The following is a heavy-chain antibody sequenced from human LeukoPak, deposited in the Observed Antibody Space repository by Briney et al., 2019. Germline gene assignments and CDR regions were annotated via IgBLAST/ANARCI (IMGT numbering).Heavy chain of an antibody. CDR3: ARDSGVEMAHTGDGN. J-gene: IGHJ4*02. Sequence: SVKVSCKASGGTFSSYAISWVRQAPGQGLEWMGGIIPIFGTANYAQKFQGRVTITADESTSTAYMELSSLRSEDTAVYYCARDSGVEMAHTGDGNWGQGTLVTVPS. V-gene: IGHV1-69*13. CDR2: IIPIFGTA. D-gene: IGHD5-24*01. CDR1: GGTFSSYA.